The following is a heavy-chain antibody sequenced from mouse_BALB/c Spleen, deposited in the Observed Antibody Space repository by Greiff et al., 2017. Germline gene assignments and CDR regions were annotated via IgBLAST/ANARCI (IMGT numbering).Heavy chain of an antibody. CDR3: ARKGENGYYFDY. V-gene: IGHV1-80*01. CDR2: IYPGDGDT. CDR1: GYAFSSYW. J-gene: IGHJ2*01. Sequence: VQLQQSGAELVRPGSSVKLSCKASGYAFSSYWMNWVKQRPGQGLEWIGQIYPGDGDTNYNGKFKGKATLTADKSSSTAYMQLSSLTSEDSAVYFCARKGENGYYFDYWGQGTTLTVSS.